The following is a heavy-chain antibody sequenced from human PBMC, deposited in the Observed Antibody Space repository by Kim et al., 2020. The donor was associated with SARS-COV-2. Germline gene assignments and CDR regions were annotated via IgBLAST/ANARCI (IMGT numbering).Heavy chain of an antibody. CDR1: GFTVSSNH. CDR3: ASGLIAAAGNGY. D-gene: IGHD6-13*01. CDR2: IYSGGST. J-gene: IGHJ4*02. Sequence: GGSLRLSCAASGFTVSSNHMSWVRRAPGKGLEWVSVIYSGGSTYYADSVKGRFTISRHNSKNTLYLQMNSLRAEDTAGYYCASGLIAAAGNGYWGQGTLVTVSS. V-gene: IGHV3-53*04.